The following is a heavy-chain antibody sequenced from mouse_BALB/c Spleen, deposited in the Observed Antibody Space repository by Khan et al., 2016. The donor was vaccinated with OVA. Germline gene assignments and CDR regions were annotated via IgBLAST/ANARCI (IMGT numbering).Heavy chain of an antibody. CDR3: AREEALYYFDY. V-gene: IGHV1-76*01. Sequence: QVQLKQSGTELVRPGASVKLSCKTSGYIFTSYWIHWVKQRSGQGLEWIARIYPGTDNTYYSEKLRDKATLTADKSSSTAYMQLSSLQSKDSAVYVCAREEALYYFDYWGQGTTLTVSS. CDR1: GYIFTSYW. J-gene: IGHJ2*01. CDR2: IYPGTDNT. D-gene: IGHD3-2*02.